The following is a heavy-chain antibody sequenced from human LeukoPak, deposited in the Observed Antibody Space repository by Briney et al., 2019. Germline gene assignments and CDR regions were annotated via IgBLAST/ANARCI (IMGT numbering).Heavy chain of an antibody. V-gene: IGHV1-2*02. CDR3: ARARPNYYDSSGYYPV. J-gene: IGHJ4*02. CDR1: GYTFSDSY. D-gene: IGHD3-22*01. CDR2: INPNSGGT. Sequence: ASVKVSCKASGYTFSDSYIHWVRQAPGQGLEWMGWINPNSGGTNYAQKFQGRVTMTRDTSISTAYMELSRLRSDDTAVYYCARARPNYYDSSGYYPVWGQGTLVTVSS.